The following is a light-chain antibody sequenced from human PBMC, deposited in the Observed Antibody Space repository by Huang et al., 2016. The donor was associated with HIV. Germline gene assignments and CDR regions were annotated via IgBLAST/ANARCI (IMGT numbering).Light chain of an antibody. CDR1: QNVLYNTNNKNY. V-gene: IGKV4-1*01. CDR2: WAS. J-gene: IGKJ3*01. Sequence: DIVMTKSPDSLAVSLGERATINCKSSQNVLYNTNNKNYLAWYQQKPGQPPKLLIYWASTRESGVPDRFSGSGSVTDFTLTISSLQAEDVAVYYCQQYYSSPRTFGPGTKVDIE. CDR3: QQYYSSPRT.